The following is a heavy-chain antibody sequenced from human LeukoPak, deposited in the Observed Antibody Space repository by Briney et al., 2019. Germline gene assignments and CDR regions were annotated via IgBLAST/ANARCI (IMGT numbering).Heavy chain of an antibody. D-gene: IGHD2-21*01. CDR1: GFTFRSHA. V-gene: IGHV3-23*01. CDR2: IYENGGTT. Sequence: GGSLRLSCVGSGFTFRSHAMSWVRQAPEKGLEFVSGIYENGGTTYYADSVKGRFSISRDNSKNTLYLQMDSLRGEDTAVYYCAKDFRIGYSAHFDYWGQGALITVSS. CDR3: AKDFRIGYSAHFDY. J-gene: IGHJ4*02.